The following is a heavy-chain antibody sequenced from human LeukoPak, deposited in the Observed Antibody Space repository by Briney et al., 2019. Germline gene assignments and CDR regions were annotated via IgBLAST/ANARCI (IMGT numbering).Heavy chain of an antibody. CDR1: GGSFSGYY. Sequence: SETLSLTCAVYGGSFSGYYWSWIRQPPGKGREWIGEINHSGSTNYNPSLKSRVTISVDTSKNQFSLKLSYVTAADTAVYYCARVGRCSSTSCYRSSLSYYYYYYMDVWGKGTTVTVSS. J-gene: IGHJ6*03. V-gene: IGHV4-34*01. D-gene: IGHD2-2*01. CDR2: INHSGST. CDR3: ARVGRCSSTSCYRSSLSYYYYYYMDV.